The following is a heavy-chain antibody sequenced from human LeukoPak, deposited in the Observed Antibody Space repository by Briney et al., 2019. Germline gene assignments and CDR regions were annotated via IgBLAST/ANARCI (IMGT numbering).Heavy chain of an antibody. CDR1: GGTFSSHA. V-gene: IGHV1-69*05. CDR2: IIPISGTA. Sequence: SVKASCKASGGTFSSHAIAWVRQAPGQGPEWMGGIIPISGTATYAQKFQGRVTITTDESTSTTYMELSSLTSDDAAVYYCARGLQYQLLKALGYYYMDVWGEGTTVTVSS. J-gene: IGHJ6*03. CDR3: ARGLQYQLLKALGYYYMDV. D-gene: IGHD2-2*01.